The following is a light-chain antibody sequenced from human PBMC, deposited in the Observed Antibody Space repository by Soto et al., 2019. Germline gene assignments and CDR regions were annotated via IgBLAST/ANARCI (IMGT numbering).Light chain of an antibody. J-gene: IGKJ1*01. CDR1: QSVSSN. CDR2: GTS. V-gene: IGKV3-15*01. Sequence: EIVMTQSPATLSVSQGERATLSCRASQSVSSNLAWYQQKPGQAPRLLIYGTSTRATGIPARFSGSGSGTEFTLTISSLQSEDFAVYYCQQYNKGPVTFGQGTKVDIK. CDR3: QQYNKGPVT.